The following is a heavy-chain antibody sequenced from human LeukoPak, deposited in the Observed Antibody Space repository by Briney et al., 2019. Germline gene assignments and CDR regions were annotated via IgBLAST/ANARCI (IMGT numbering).Heavy chain of an antibody. CDR3: TRHTNTPGWKYLDY. D-gene: IGHD6-19*01. V-gene: IGHV4-59*08. CDR1: GADISSYY. Sequence: SETLSLTRSVSGADISSYYWSWIRQPPGGGLEYVGYIFHTGRSNYNPSLRSRGAMSVDTSKSQISLTLSSVTAADTAVYYCTRHTNTPGWKYLDYWGQGILVTVSS. J-gene: IGHJ4*02. CDR2: IFHTGRS.